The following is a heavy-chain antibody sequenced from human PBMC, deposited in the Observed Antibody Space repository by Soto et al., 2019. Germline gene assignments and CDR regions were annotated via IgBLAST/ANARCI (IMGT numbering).Heavy chain of an antibody. CDR1: GFTFSAYT. Sequence: GESLKISCAASGFTFSAYTMNWVRQAPGRGLEWVSSISSSSGYIYYADSVKGRFTISRDNAKNSLYLQMNSLRAEDTAVYYCARDGIIAARRGGIDYWGQGTLVTVSS. CDR2: ISSSSGYI. CDR3: ARDGIIAARRGGIDY. J-gene: IGHJ4*02. D-gene: IGHD6-6*01. V-gene: IGHV3-21*01.